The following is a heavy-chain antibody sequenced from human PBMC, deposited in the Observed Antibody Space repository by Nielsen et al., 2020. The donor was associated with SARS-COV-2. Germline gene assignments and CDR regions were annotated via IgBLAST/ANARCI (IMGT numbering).Heavy chain of an antibody. CDR1: GGSISSSSYY. Sequence: GSLRLSCTVSGGSISSSSYYWGWIRQPPGKGLEWIGSIYYSGSTYYNPSLKSRVNISVDTSKKQFSLKLSSVTAADTAVYYCARGLSGSSWYGDFDYWGQGTLVTVSS. CDR3: ARGLSGSSWYGDFDY. D-gene: IGHD6-13*01. J-gene: IGHJ4*02. V-gene: IGHV4-39*07. CDR2: IYYSGST.